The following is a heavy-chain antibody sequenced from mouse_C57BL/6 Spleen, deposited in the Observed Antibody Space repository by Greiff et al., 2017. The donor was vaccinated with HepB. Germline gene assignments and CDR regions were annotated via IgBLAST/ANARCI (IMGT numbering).Heavy chain of an antibody. CDR1: GFTFTDYY. J-gene: IGHJ1*03. CDR2: IRNKANGYTT. Sequence: EVQLVESGGGLVQPGGSLSLSCAASGFTFTDYYMSWVRQPPGKALEWLGFIRNKANGYTTEYSASVKGRFTISRDNSQSILYLQMNALRAEDSATYYCARGRGGYYVVDWYFDVWGTGTTVTVSS. CDR3: ARGRGGYYVVDWYFDV. D-gene: IGHD2-3*01. V-gene: IGHV7-3*01.